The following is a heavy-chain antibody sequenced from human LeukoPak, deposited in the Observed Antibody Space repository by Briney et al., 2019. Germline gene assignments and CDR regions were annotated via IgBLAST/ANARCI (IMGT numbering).Heavy chain of an antibody. CDR1: GFTFSGFW. V-gene: IGHV3-7*03. CDR2: INSDGSEG. Sequence: GGSLRLSCAVSGFTFSGFWMSWSRQAPGKGLEWVASINSDGSEGYYADVVKGRFTISRDNAKNSLYLQINSLGAEDTAVYYCARSSYSSSSSVWGQGTMVTVSS. CDR3: ARSSYSSSSSV. J-gene: IGHJ3*01. D-gene: IGHD6-6*01.